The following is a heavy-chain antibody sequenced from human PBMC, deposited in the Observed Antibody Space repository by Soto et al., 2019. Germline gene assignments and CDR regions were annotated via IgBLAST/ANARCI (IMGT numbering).Heavy chain of an antibody. Sequence: PGGSLRLSCAASGFTFSYYYMSGVRQAPGKGLEWVANIKQDGSEKYYVDSVKGRFTISRDNAKNSLYLQMNSLRAEDTAVYYCARDSPLARRKAYYFDYWGQGTLVTVSS. CDR2: IKQDGSEK. J-gene: IGHJ4*02. V-gene: IGHV3-7*05. CDR3: ARDSPLARRKAYYFDY. D-gene: IGHD3-16*01. CDR1: GFTFSYYY.